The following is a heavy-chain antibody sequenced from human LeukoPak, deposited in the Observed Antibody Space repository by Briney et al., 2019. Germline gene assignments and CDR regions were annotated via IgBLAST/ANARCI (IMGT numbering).Heavy chain of an antibody. D-gene: IGHD3-22*01. Sequence: PGGSLRLSSAASDFTFSDYAMGWVRQTPGKGLDWVSTISSVGGSSYYADSVKGRFTISRDNSKNTFYLQMTCLRAEDTAIYYGAKDMRPQTTMMLNFDSWGQGTLVTVSS. CDR2: ISSVGGSS. J-gene: IGHJ4*02. V-gene: IGHV3-23*01. CDR1: DFTFSDYA. CDR3: AKDMRPQTTMMLNFDS.